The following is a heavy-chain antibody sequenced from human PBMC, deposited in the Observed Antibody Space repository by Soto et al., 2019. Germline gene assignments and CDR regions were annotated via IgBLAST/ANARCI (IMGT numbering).Heavy chain of an antibody. CDR3: VQTTGWPGFDF. D-gene: IGHD6-19*01. J-gene: IGHJ4*02. CDR1: GFAVSSKY. Sequence: EVQLVESGGGLIQPGGSLRLSCAASGFAVSSKYMTWVRQAPGKGLEWVSVIYGGGTTYYADSVKGRFTISRDTSKNTLYLQMTSLRAEDTVVYYCVQTTGWPGFDFWGQGTLVTVSS. V-gene: IGHV3-53*01. CDR2: IYGGGTT.